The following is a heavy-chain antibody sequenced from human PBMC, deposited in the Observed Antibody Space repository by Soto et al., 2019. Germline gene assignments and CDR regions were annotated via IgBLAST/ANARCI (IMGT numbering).Heavy chain of an antibody. D-gene: IGHD6-6*01. J-gene: IGHJ4*02. CDR1: GFTFNRHP. Sequence: GGSLRLSCAASGFTFNRHPLHWVRQAPGKGLEWVAVISYDGSNKYYADSVKGRFTISRDNSKNTLYLQMNSLRAEDTAVYYCAKERLRYSSSFLGFDYWGQGTLVTVSS. CDR3: AKERLRYSSSFLGFDY. V-gene: IGHV3-30*04. CDR2: ISYDGSNK.